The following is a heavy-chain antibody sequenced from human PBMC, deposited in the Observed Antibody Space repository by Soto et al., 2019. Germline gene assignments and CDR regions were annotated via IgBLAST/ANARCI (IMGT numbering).Heavy chain of an antibody. J-gene: IGHJ4*02. CDR1: GDSFSRST. D-gene: IGHD3-22*01. V-gene: IGHV1-69*02. CDR2: FIPMLGIT. Sequence: SVKGSCKASGDSFSRSTFSWVRQAPGQGLEWMGRFIPMLGITNYAQTFQGRVTITADKSTSTAYMDLSSLRSEDTAVYYCATLYDDTSGTFDSWGQGTLVTVSS. CDR3: ATLYDDTSGTFDS.